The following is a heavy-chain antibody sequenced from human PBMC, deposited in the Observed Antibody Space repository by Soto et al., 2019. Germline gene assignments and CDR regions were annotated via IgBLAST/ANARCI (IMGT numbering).Heavy chain of an antibody. Sequence: QAQLLQSGAEVKKPGSSVTVSCKAFGGTFSSNAIGWVRQAPGQGLEWMGGFVPMLGTPKNAQKFQGRVTITADDSTSTAYMELSSLRSDDKAVSYCVRREQQLVGYWDFDLWGRGTLVTVSS. D-gene: IGHD6-13*01. CDR1: GGTFSSNA. J-gene: IGHJ2*01. V-gene: IGHV1-69*12. CDR2: FVPMLGTP. CDR3: VRREQQLVGYWDFDL.